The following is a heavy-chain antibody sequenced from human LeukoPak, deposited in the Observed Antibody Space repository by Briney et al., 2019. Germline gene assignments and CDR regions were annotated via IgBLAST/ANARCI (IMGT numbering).Heavy chain of an antibody. CDR3: ANPQSRGYDYLDY. V-gene: IGHV3-30*18. J-gene: IGHJ4*02. CDR1: GFTFSSYG. Sequence: PGRSLSLSCAASGFTFSSYGMHWVRQAPGKGLEWVAVISIDGREKYYADSVKGRFTISRDNSKNTLYLQMSSLRGDDTAVYYCANPQSRGYDYLDYWGQGTLVTVSS. CDR2: ISIDGREK. D-gene: IGHD5-12*01.